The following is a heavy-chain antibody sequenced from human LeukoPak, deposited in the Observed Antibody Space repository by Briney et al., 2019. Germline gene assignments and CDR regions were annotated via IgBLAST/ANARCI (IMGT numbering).Heavy chain of an antibody. CDR2: IHHSGTT. CDR3: ARRLGVITRDAYDI. V-gene: IGHV4-38-2*01. CDR1: GYSISSVYH. Sequence: SETQSLTCGVSGYSISSVYHWGWIRQPPGKGLEWIGYIHHSGTTDYNPSLKSRVIILVDTTKNQFSLKVGSLTAADTAVYYCARRLGVITRDAYDIWGQGTMVIVSS. J-gene: IGHJ3*02. D-gene: IGHD3-3*01.